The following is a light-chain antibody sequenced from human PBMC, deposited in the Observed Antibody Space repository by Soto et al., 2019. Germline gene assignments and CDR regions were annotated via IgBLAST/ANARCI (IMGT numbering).Light chain of an antibody. CDR2: DAS. V-gene: IGKV3-11*01. Sequence: EIVLTQSPATLSLSPGESATVSCRASQSVSSHLAWYQQKRGQAPRLLIYDASSRASGIPARFSGSGSGTDFTLTISSLEPEDFAVYYCQQGDNWPLTFGQGTRLEIK. J-gene: IGKJ5*01. CDR3: QQGDNWPLT. CDR1: QSVSSH.